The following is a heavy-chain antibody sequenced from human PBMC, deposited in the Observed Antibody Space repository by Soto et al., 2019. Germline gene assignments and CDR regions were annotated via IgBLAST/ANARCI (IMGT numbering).Heavy chain of an antibody. CDR1: GDSVSSNSAA. V-gene: IGHV6-1*01. CDR2: TYYRSKWYN. J-gene: IGHJ6*02. D-gene: IGHD6-13*01. CDR3: ARSYSSSWAYYYYYGMDV. Sequence: SQTLSLTCAISGDSVSSNSAAWNWIRQSPSRGLEWLGRTYYRSKWYNDYAVSVKSRITINPDTSKNQFSLQLNSVTPEDTAVYYCARSYSSSWAYYYYYGMDVWGQGTTVTVSS.